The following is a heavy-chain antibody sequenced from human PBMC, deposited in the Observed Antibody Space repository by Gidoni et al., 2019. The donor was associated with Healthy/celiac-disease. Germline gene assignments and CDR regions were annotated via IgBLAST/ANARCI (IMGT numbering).Heavy chain of an antibody. Sequence: EVQLLESGGGLVQPGGSLSLSCAASGFTFRSYAMCWVRQAPGKGLQWVSAISGSGGSTYYADSVKGRFTISRDNSKNTLYLQMNSLRAEDTAVYYCAKDGVGAVADYFDYWGQGTLVTVSS. D-gene: IGHD6-19*01. CDR1: GFTFRSYA. J-gene: IGHJ4*02. CDR2: ISGSGGST. CDR3: AKDGVGAVADYFDY. V-gene: IGHV3-23*01.